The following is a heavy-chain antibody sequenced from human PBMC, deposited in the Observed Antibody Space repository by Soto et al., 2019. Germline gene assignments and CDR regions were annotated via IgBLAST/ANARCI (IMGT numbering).Heavy chain of an antibody. CDR2: IKQDGSEK. CDR1: GFTFSSYW. CDR3: AREVGATSFDY. Sequence: GGTLSLTCAASGFTFSSYWMSWIRQAPGKGLEWVANIKQDGSEKYYVDSVRGRFTISRDNAKNSLYLQMTGLRAEETALYYCAREVGATSFDYWGQGTLVTVSS. V-gene: IGHV3-7*03. J-gene: IGHJ4*02. D-gene: IGHD1-26*01.